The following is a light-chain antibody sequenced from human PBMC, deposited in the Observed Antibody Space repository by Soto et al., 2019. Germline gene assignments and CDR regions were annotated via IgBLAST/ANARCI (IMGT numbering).Light chain of an antibody. Sequence: QAVVTQPPSVSAAPGQKVTISCSGSSSNIGNNYVSWYQQLPGTAPKLLIYDNNKRPSGIPARFSGSKSGTSATLGIAGLQTGDEADYYCGTWDSSLSAGVFGTGTKVTVL. CDR1: SSNIGNNY. CDR3: GTWDSSLSAGV. CDR2: DNN. V-gene: IGLV1-51*01. J-gene: IGLJ1*01.